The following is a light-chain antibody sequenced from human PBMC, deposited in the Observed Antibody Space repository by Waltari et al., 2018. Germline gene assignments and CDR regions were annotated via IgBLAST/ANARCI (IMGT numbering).Light chain of an antibody. Sequence: QSVLTQPPSVSGAPGQRVTISCTGSGSNIGAGFDVHWYQQLPGTAPKLLVDGNHSRPSGVPDRFSASKSGTSASLAITGLQAEDEADYYCQSYDSSLTGSWVFGGGTKLTVL. J-gene: IGLJ3*02. V-gene: IGLV1-40*01. CDR1: GSNIGAGFD. CDR2: GNH. CDR3: QSYDSSLTGSWV.